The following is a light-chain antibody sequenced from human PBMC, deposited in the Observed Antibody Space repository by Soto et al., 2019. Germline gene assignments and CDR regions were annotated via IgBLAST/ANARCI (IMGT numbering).Light chain of an antibody. CDR1: KLGDKY. J-gene: IGLJ2*01. Sequence: SYELTQPPSVSVSPGQTASITCSGDKLGDKYACWHQQKPGQSPVLVIYQDSKRPSGIPERFSGSNSGNTATLTISGTQAMDEADYYCQAWDNSLVFGGGTQLTVL. V-gene: IGLV3-1*01. CDR2: QDS. CDR3: QAWDNSLV.